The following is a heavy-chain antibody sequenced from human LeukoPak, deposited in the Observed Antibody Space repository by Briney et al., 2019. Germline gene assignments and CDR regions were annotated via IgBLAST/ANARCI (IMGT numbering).Heavy chain of an antibody. CDR2: IYPGDPDT. J-gene: IGHJ4*02. D-gene: IGHD3-16*02. Sequence: GESLKISCKGSGYSFTGYWIGWVRQMPGKGLEWMGIIYPGDPDTRYSPSFQGQVTISADKSISTAYLQWSSLKASDTAMYYCARLESNYVWGSYRLAYYFDYWGQGTLVTVSS. CDR3: ARLESNYVWGSYRLAYYFDY. CDR1: GYSFTGYW. V-gene: IGHV5-51*01.